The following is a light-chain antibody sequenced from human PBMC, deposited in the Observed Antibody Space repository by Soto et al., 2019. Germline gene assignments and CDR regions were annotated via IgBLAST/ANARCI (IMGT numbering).Light chain of an antibody. CDR2: EVT. Sequence: QSALTQPPSASGSPGQSVAISCTGTSSDVGGYNYVSWYQQHPGKAPKLMIYEVTKRPSGVPDRFSGSKSGNTASLTVYGLQAEDEADYYCSSHAGINNVVFGGGTKLTVL. CDR3: SSHAGINNVV. CDR1: SSDVGGYNY. V-gene: IGLV2-8*01. J-gene: IGLJ3*02.